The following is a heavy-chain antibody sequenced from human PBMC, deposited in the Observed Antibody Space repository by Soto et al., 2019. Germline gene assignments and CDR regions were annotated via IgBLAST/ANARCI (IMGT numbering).Heavy chain of an antibody. CDR2: IIPLTETP. V-gene: IGHV1-69*01. D-gene: IGHD6-13*01. CDR1: GGTFSDYA. Sequence: QVQVVQSGAEVKKPGSSVKVSCKASGGTFSDYAISWGRQAPGQGLEWMGGIIPLTETPVYAQTVQGRLTISADEVTSVAYMELSTLRSDDTAVYYCAIGTRSSWSCDFWGQGTLVTVSS. CDR3: AIGTRSSWSCDF. J-gene: IGHJ4*02.